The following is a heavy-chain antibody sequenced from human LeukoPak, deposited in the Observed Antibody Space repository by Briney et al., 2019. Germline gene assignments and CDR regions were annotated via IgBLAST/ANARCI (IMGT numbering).Heavy chain of an antibody. J-gene: IGHJ4*02. CDR1: GHSFTSYW. D-gene: IGHD6-13*01. CDR3: ARLRPMGPSSY. V-gene: IGHV5-51*01. Sequence: GGSLRLSCKGSGHSFTSYWIAWVRQMPGKGLEWMGIIYPGDSDTRYSPSFQGQVTISADKSISTAYLQWSSLKASDTAMYYCARLRPMGPSSYWGQGTLVTVSS. CDR2: IYPGDSDT.